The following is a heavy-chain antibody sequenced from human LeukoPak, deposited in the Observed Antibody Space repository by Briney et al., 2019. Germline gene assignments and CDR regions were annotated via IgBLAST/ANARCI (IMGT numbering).Heavy chain of an antibody. CDR2: INPKSGGT. J-gene: IGHJ4*02. D-gene: IGHD5-18*01. CDR3: AREAGYNSDF. Sequence: ASVKVSCKASGSTFTADFLHWVRQAPGQGLEWMGWINPKSGGTYYAQRFQGRVTMTRDTSITTAYTEVTSLRSDDTAVYYCAREAGYNSDFWGQGTLVTVSS. CDR1: GSTFTADF. V-gene: IGHV1-2*02.